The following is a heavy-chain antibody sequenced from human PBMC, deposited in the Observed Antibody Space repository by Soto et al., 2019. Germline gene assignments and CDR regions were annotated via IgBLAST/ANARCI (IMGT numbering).Heavy chain of an antibody. J-gene: IGHJ6*02. Sequence: ASVKVSCKXSGYTFTGYYMHWVRQAPGQGLEWMGWINPNSGGTNYAQKFQGRVTMTRDTSISTAYMELSRLRSDDTAVYYCARGERDGYGDYYYYGMDVWGQGTTVTVSS. CDR2: INPNSGGT. CDR1: GYTFTGYY. D-gene: IGHD5-12*01. V-gene: IGHV1-2*02. CDR3: ARGERDGYGDYYYYGMDV.